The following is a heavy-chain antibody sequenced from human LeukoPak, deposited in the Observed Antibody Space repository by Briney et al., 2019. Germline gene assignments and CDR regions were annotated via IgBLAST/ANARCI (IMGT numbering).Heavy chain of an antibody. D-gene: IGHD3-22*01. J-gene: IGHJ6*02. Sequence: GGSLRLSCAASGFTFSDYYMSWIRQAPGKGLEWVSYIRSSGSTIYYADSVKGRFTISRDNAKNSLYLQMNSLRAEDTAVYYCARDVYYDSSGYYPPRDYAMDVWGQGTTVTVSS. CDR3: ARDVYYDSSGYYPPRDYAMDV. CDR2: IRSSGSTI. V-gene: IGHV3-11*01. CDR1: GFTFSDYY.